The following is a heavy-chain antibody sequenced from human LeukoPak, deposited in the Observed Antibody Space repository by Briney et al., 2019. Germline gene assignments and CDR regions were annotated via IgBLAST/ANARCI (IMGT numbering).Heavy chain of an antibody. CDR3: SRDVSSVVGSTIPFDY. Sequence: ASVQVSCKASGYTLTSYGICGLGQAPGQRLEWIGWINPNSGDTKYVQQFQGRVTMTRDMSISTAYIDLSSLRSDDAAICHFSRDVSSVVGSTIPFDYWGQGTLVTVSS. J-gene: IGHJ4*02. CDR2: INPNSGDT. V-gene: IGHV1-2*02. CDR1: GYTLTSYG. D-gene: IGHD1-26*01.